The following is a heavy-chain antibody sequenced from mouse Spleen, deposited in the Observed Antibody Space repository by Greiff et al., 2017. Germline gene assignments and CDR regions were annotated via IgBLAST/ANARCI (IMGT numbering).Heavy chain of an antibody. CDR3: ARQGDYDDPPVVFDV. CDR2: ISNGGGST. CDR1: GFTFSSYT. D-gene: IGHD2-4*01. J-gene: IGHJ1*01. Sequence: EVQVVESGGGLVQPGGSLKLSCAASGFTFSSYTMSWVRQTPEKRLEWVAYISNGGGSTYYPDTVKGRFTISRDNAKNTLYLQMSSLKSEDTAMYYCARQGDYDDPPVVFDVWGAGTTVTVSS. V-gene: IGHV5-12-2*01.